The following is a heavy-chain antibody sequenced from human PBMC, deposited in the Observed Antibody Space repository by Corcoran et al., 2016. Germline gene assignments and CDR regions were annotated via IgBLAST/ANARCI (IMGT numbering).Heavy chain of an antibody. CDR3: ARGAVRGDTYYYYGMDV. D-gene: IGHD3-10*01. Sequence: QVQLVQSGAEVKKPGASVKVSCKASGYTFTSYYMHWVRQAPGQGLEWMGIINPSGGSTSYAQKFQGRVTMTRDTSTSTVYMELSSLRSEDTAVYYCARGAVRGDTYYYYGMDVWGQGTTVTVSS. J-gene: IGHJ6*02. CDR2: INPSGGST. V-gene: IGHV1-46*01. CDR1: GYTFTSYY.